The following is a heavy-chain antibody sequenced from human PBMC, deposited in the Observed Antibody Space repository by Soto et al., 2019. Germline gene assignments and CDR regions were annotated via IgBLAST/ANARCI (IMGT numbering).Heavy chain of an antibody. CDR3: AKIISRGTGDAFHV. Sequence: QMLLVESGGGVVQPGRSLRLSCAASGFDFSDYRMHWVRQAPGKGLEWDGAISQDGTEKFYGQSTLGRFAISRDNSKTTLFLQMNSLRVEDTAVYFCAKIISRGTGDAFHVWGQGTMVTVSS. J-gene: IGHJ3*01. V-gene: IGHV3-30*18. CDR2: ISQDGTEK. D-gene: IGHD1-1*01. CDR1: GFDFSDYR.